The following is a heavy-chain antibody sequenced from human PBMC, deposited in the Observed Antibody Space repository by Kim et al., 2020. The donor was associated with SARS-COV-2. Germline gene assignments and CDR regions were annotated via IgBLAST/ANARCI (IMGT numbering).Heavy chain of an antibody. CDR2: INHSGST. D-gene: IGHD2-2*01. V-gene: IGHV4-34*01. CDR3: ARAPLRACSGTSCYGGWFDP. Sequence: SETLSLTCAVYGGSLSGYYWSWIRQPPGKGLEWIGEINHSGSTNYNPSLKSRVTISVDTSKNQFSLKLRSVTAADTAVYYCARAPLRACSGTSCYGGWFDPWGQGTLVSVSS. CDR1: GGSLSGYY. J-gene: IGHJ5*02.